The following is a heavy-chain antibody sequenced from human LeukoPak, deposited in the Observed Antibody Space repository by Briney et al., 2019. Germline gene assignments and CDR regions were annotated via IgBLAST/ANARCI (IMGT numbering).Heavy chain of an antibody. Sequence: GGSLRLSCAASGFTFSKYARSWVRQAPGKGLEWVSAISGSDGNTFYADSVKGRFTISRDNSKNTSSLQMNNLRAEDTALYYCAKDSSVPYGITDWGQGTLVTVSS. V-gene: IGHV3-23*01. D-gene: IGHD4-17*01. J-gene: IGHJ4*02. CDR3: AKDSSVPYGITD. CDR1: GFTFSKYA. CDR2: ISGSDGNT.